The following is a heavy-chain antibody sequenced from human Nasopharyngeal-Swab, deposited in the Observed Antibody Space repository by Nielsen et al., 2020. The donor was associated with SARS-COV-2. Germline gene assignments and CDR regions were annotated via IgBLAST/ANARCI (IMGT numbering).Heavy chain of an antibody. V-gene: IGHV3-7*01. Sequence: GGSLRLSCAASGFTVSSYAMSWVRQAPGKGLEWVAHIKHDGSETYYVGSVEGRFTISRDDTKKSLFLQMHSLRPEDTAVYYCARDGQQQPGHWYYYMDVWGKGTTATVSS. J-gene: IGHJ6*03. D-gene: IGHD6-13*01. CDR2: IKHDGSET. CDR1: GFTVSSYA. CDR3: ARDGQQQPGHWYYYMDV.